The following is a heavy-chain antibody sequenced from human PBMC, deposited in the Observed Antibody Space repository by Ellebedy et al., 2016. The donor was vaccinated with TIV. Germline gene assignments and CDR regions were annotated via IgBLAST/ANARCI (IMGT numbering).Heavy chain of an antibody. D-gene: IGHD1-7*01. J-gene: IGHJ4*02. CDR2: ISGSGGST. CDR1: GFTFSSYA. V-gene: IGHV3-23*01. Sequence: GGSLRLSCAASGFTFSSYAMSWVRQAPGKGLEWVSAISGSGGSTYYADSVKGRFTISRDNSKNTLYLQMNSLRAEDTAVYYCAKDFAGTANPDFYFDYWGQGTLVTVSS. CDR3: AKDFAGTANPDFYFDY.